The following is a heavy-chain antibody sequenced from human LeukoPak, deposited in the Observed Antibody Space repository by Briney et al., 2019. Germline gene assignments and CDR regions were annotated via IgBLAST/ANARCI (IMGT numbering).Heavy chain of an antibody. CDR3: ARGLENYGDYGVMAEYFQH. CDR2: ISSSSSYI. J-gene: IGHJ1*01. CDR1: GFTFSSYE. Sequence: GGSLRLSCAASGFTFSSYELNWVRQAPGKGLEWVSSISSSSSYIYYADSVKGRFTISRDNAKNSLYLQMNSLRAEDTAVYYCARGLENYGDYGVMAEYFQHWGQGTLVTVSS. D-gene: IGHD4-17*01. V-gene: IGHV3-21*01.